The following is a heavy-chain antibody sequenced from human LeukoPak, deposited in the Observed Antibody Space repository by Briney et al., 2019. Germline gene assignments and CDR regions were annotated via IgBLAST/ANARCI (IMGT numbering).Heavy chain of an antibody. CDR3: ARITYYYGSGSYYYGWFDP. J-gene: IGHJ5*02. CDR1: GFSLSTSGMC. Sequence: SGPTLVNPTQTLTLTCTFSGFSLSTSGMCVSWIRQPPGKALEWLALIDWDDDKYYSTSLKTRLTISKDTSKNQVVLTMTNVDPVDTATYYCARITYYYGSGSYYYGWFDPWGQGTLVTVSS. D-gene: IGHD3-10*01. CDR2: IDWDDDK. V-gene: IGHV2-70*01.